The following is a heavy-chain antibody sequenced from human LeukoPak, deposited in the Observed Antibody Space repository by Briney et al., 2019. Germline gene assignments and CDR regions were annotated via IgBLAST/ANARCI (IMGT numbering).Heavy chain of an antibody. V-gene: IGHV3-23*01. D-gene: IGHD3-10*01. J-gene: IGHJ4*02. CDR2: ISGSGGST. CDR1: GFTFSSYA. CDR3: AKVAFRFGEFEYYFDY. Sequence: GGSLRLSCAASGFTFSSYAMSWVRQAPGKGLEWVSAISGSGGSTYYADSVKGRFTISRDNSKSTLYLQMNSLRAEDTAVYYCAKVAFRFGEFEYYFDYWGQGTLVTVSS.